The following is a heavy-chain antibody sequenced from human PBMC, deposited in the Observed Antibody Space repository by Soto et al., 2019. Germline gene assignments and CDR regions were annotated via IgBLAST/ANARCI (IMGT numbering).Heavy chain of an antibody. J-gene: IGHJ6*02. D-gene: IGHD1-26*01. CDR3: AKKGGSYYYYGMDV. CDR1: GFTFSSYA. V-gene: IGHV3-23*01. CDR2: ISGSGTST. Sequence: GGSLRLSCAASGFTFSSYAMSWVRQAPGKGLEWVSAISGSGTSTYYADSVKGRFTISRDNSKNTLYLQMNSLRAEDTAVYYCAKKGGSYYYYGMDVWGQGTRVIFSS.